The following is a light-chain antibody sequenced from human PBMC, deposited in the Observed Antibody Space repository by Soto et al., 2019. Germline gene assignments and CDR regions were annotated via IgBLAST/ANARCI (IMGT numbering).Light chain of an antibody. CDR3: QQYNNWPRAT. J-gene: IGKJ4*01. CDR2: RAS. V-gene: IGKV3-15*01. Sequence: IVMTQSPATLSVSPGERATLSCRASQSINSHLAWYQQKPGQAPRLLMFRASIRATGFPARFSGRGSGTEFNITISSLQSEDSAIYYCQQYNNWPRATFGGGTKVEIK. CDR1: QSINSH.